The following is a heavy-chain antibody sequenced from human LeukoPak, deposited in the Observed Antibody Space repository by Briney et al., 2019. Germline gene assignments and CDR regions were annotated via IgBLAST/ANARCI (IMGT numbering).Heavy chain of an antibody. CDR2: ISWDGGST. Sequence: PGGSLRLSCAASGFTFDDYTMNWVRQAPGKGLEWVSLISWDGGSTYYADSVKGRFTIPRDNSKNSLYLQMNSLRTEDTAFYYCARSDYGDFTSFDYWGQGTLVTVSS. D-gene: IGHD4-17*01. J-gene: IGHJ4*02. V-gene: IGHV3-43*01. CDR1: GFTFDDYT. CDR3: ARSDYGDFTSFDY.